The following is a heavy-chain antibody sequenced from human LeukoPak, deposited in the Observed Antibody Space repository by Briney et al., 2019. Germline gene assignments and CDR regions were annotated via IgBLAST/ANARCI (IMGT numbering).Heavy chain of an antibody. J-gene: IGHJ6*03. D-gene: IGHD6-13*01. Sequence: PGGSLRLSCAASGFTFSSYWMSWVRQAPGKGLEWVANIKQDGSEKYYVDSVKGRFTISRDKAKNSLYLQMNSLRAEDTAMYYCAREGAAAGPYYYYYMDVWGKGTTVTVSS. CDR1: GFTFSSYW. V-gene: IGHV3-7*01. CDR2: IKQDGSEK. CDR3: AREGAAAGPYYYYYMDV.